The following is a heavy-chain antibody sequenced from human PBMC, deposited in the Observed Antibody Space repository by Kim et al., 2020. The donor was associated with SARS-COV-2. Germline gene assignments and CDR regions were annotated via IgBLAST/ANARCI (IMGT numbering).Heavy chain of an antibody. D-gene: IGHD3-3*01. CDR1: GFTFGDYA. CDR2: IRSKAYGGTT. V-gene: IGHV3-49*03. J-gene: IGHJ3*02. Sequence: GGSLRLSCTASGFTFGDYAMSWFRQAPGKGLEWVGLIRSKAYGGTTEYAASVKGRFTISRDDSKSIAYLQMNSLKTDDTAEYYCTRDRLERFDALDIWGQGTMVTVSS. CDR3: TRDRLERFDALDI.